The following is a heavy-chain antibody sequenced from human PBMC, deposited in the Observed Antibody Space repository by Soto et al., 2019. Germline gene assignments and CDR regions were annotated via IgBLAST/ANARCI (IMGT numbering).Heavy chain of an antibody. D-gene: IGHD1-26*01. Sequence: SETLSLTCSVSGGSISSSIYYWGWIRQPPGKGLEWIGSIYYSGSTYYNSSLKSRVTISVDTSKNQFSLKLSSVTAADTAVFYCASQSRGSYGYLDYWGQGTLVTVSS. CDR2: IYYSGST. J-gene: IGHJ4*02. CDR3: ASQSRGSYGYLDY. CDR1: GGSISSSIYY. V-gene: IGHV4-39*01.